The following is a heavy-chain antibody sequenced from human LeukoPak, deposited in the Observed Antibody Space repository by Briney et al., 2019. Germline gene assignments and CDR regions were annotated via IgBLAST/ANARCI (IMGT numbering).Heavy chain of an antibody. CDR1: GGSISSYY. D-gene: IGHD5-18*01. CDR2: IYTSGNT. CDR3: ARPRGYRNGLFVVRGHAFDI. J-gene: IGHJ3*02. Sequence: PSETLSLTCTVSGGSISSYYWSWIRQPAGKGLEWIGRIYTSGNTNYNPSLKSRVTMPVDTSKNQFSLKLSSVTAADTAVYYCARPRGYRNGLFVVRGHAFDIWGQGTMVTVSS. V-gene: IGHV4-4*07.